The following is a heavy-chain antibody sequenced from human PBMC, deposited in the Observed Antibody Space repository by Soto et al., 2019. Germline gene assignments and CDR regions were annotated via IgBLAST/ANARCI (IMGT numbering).Heavy chain of an antibody. CDR1: GGSIISGGYS. Sequence: PSETLSLTCAVSGGSIISGGYSWSWIRQPPGRGLEWIGYIYHSGSTYYNPSLKSRVTISVDRSKNQFSLKLSSVTAADTAVYYCARVGENCGGDCWYWYFDLWGRGTLVTVSS. CDR3: ARVGENCGGDCWYWYFDL. D-gene: IGHD2-21*02. V-gene: IGHV4-30-2*01. J-gene: IGHJ2*01. CDR2: IYHSGST.